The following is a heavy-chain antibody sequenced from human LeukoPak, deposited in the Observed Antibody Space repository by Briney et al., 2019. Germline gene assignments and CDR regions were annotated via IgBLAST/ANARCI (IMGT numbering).Heavy chain of an antibody. V-gene: IGHV3-7*01. D-gene: IGHD6-13*01. Sequence: PGGSLRLSCAASGFTFSSYWMSWVRQAPGKGLEWVANIKQDGSEKYYVDSVKGRFTISRDNAKNSLYLQMNSLRAEDTAVYYCARSEGYSSSWYGEDFDYWGQGTLVTVSS. CDR1: GFTFSSYW. CDR2: IKQDGSEK. CDR3: ARSEGYSSSWYGEDFDY. J-gene: IGHJ4*02.